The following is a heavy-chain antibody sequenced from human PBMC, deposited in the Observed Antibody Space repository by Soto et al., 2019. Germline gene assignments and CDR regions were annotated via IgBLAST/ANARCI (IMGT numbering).Heavy chain of an antibody. CDR3: ARDRDGYNYAFDI. V-gene: IGHV4-38-2*02. CDR2: IYHSGST. CDR1: DYSISSGYY. Sequence: PSETLSLTCGESDYSISSGYYWAWIRQPPGKGLEWLGSIYHSGSTYQNPSLSSRVTISVDTSRNKFSLSLSSVTAADTAVYYCARDRDGYNYAFDIWGQGTVVTVSS. J-gene: IGHJ3*02. D-gene: IGHD5-12*01.